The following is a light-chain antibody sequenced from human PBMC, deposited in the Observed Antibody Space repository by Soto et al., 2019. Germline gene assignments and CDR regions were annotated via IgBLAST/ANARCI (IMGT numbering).Light chain of an antibody. CDR1: QGISSY. CDR2: DAS. Sequence: EIVLTQSPASLSLSPGDRAALSCRASQGISSYLAWYQQKPGQAPRLLIYDASNRATGIPARFSGSGSGTDFTLTISSLEPEDVAVYYCQQRSNWPTTFGPGTKVDIK. V-gene: IGKV3-11*01. J-gene: IGKJ3*01. CDR3: QQRSNWPTT.